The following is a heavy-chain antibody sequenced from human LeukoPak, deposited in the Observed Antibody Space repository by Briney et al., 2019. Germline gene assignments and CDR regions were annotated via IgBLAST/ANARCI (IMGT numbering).Heavy chain of an antibody. Sequence: ETLSLTCAVYGGSFSGYYWSWIRQPPGKGLEWVANIKQDGSEKYYVDSVKGRFTISRDNAKNSLYLQMNSLRAEDTAVYYCARAGTDPLKYYFDYWGQGTLVTVSS. J-gene: IGHJ4*02. CDR3: ARAGTDPLKYYFDY. V-gene: IGHV3-7*01. D-gene: IGHD1-7*01. CDR1: GGSFSGYY. CDR2: IKQDGSEK.